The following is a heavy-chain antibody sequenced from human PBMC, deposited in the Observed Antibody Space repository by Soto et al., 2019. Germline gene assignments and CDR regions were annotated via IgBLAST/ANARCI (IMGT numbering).Heavy chain of an antibody. CDR2: ISFDGSNE. Sequence: QSGGSLRLSCAASGFTFSDYAMHWVRQAPGKGLEWVAIISFDGSNEHYADSVQGRFTISRDNSGNTLYLQMNSLRADDTAVYYCARPAATVIFYSGMDVWGQGTTVTVSS. CDR3: ARPAATVIFYSGMDV. V-gene: IGHV3-30-3*01. J-gene: IGHJ6*02. CDR1: GFTFSDYA. D-gene: IGHD4-17*01.